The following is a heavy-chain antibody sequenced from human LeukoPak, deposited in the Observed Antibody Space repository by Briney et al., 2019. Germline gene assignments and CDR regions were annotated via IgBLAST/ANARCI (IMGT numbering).Heavy chain of an antibody. J-gene: IGHJ6*02. CDR1: GGSFSSYY. CDR2: INHSGST. V-gene: IGHV4-34*01. CDR3: ARGLYYDILTAVSGMDV. Sequence: PSETLSLTCAVYGGSFSSYYWSWIRQPPGKGLEWIGEINHSGSTNYNPSLKSRVTISVDTSKNQFSLKLSSVTAADTAVYYCARGLYYDILTAVSGMDVWGQGTTVTVSS. D-gene: IGHD3-9*01.